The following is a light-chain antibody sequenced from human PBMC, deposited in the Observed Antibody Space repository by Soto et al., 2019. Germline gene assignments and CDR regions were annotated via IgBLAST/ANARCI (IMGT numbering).Light chain of an antibody. CDR3: QAWDSSTNVV. V-gene: IGLV3-1*01. J-gene: IGLJ2*01. Sequence: SYELTQPPSVSVSPGQTASITCSGDKLGAKYACWYQQKPGQPPVLVIYQDRKRPSGIPERFSGSNSGNTATLTISGTQAMDEADYYCQAWDSSTNVVFGGGTKVTVL. CDR1: KLGAKY. CDR2: QDR.